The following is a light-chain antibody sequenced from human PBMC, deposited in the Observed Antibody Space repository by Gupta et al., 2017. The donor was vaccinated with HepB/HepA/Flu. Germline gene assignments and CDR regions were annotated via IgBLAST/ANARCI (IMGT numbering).Light chain of an antibody. CDR3: QQMDSTLYT. Sequence: DIQMTQSPSSLSASVGDRVTITCRASQSISSYLNWYQQKPGKAPKLLIYAASRVQRGVPSRFSGSGSGTDFTLTISMRQPEDFANYYSQQMDSTLYTFGQGTKLEIK. J-gene: IGKJ2*01. V-gene: IGKV1-39*01. CDR2: AAS. CDR1: QSISSY.